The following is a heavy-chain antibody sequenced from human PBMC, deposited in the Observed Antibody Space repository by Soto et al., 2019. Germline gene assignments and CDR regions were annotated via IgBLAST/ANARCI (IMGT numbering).Heavy chain of an antibody. CDR1: GYTFTDYY. V-gene: IGHV1-2*02. Sequence: ASVKVSCKASGYTFTDYYVHWVRQAPGQGLEWMGWINPTSGGTSYAQNFLGRVTMTRDTSISTAYMELSSLTSDDTAVYYWSRASAVVGGSSISLPNDYWGQGTLVTVSS. D-gene: IGHD6-19*01. J-gene: IGHJ4*02. CDR2: INPTSGGT. CDR3: SRASAVVGGSSISLPNDY.